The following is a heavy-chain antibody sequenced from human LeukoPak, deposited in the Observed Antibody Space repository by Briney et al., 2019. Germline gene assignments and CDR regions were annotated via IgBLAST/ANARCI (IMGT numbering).Heavy chain of an antibody. V-gene: IGHV4-34*01. CDR3: ARRRIAARPYYMDV. J-gene: IGHJ6*03. CDR1: GGSFSGYY. CDR2: INHSGST. Sequence: PAETLSLTCAVYGGSFSGYYWSWIRQPPGKGLEWIGEINHSGSTNYNPSLKSRVTISVDTSKNQFSLKLSSVTAADTAVYYCARRRIAARPYYMDVWGKGTTVTVSS. D-gene: IGHD6-6*01.